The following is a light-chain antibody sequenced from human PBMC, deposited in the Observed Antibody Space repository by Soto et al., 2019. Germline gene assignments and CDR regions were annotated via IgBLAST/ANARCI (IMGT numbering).Light chain of an antibody. Sequence: EIVLTQSPATLSLSPGERATLSCRASQSVRSYLTWYQQRPGQALRLLIYGATSRATGIPSRRGGSLSRKVFILTINSLPSEYSAFYYYQQYQNLWTFGQGTKEDIK. CDR3: QQYQNLWT. J-gene: IGKJ1*01. V-gene: IGKV3D-15*01. CDR2: GAT. CDR1: QSVRSY.